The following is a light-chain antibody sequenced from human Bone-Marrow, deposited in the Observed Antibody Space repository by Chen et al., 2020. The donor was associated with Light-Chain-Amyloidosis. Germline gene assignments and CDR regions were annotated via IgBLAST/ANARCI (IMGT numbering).Light chain of an antibody. V-gene: IGKV3-20*01. CDR3: QQYGASPLT. Sequence: VLTQSPGTLSLSPGERATLSCRASQSVDSDYLAWYQLKPGQAPGLLIYRASTRATGIPDRFSGTGSGTDFTLTISSLEPEDFGVYFCQQYGASPLTFGGGIKVEI. J-gene: IGKJ4*01. CDR2: RAS. CDR1: QSVDSDY.